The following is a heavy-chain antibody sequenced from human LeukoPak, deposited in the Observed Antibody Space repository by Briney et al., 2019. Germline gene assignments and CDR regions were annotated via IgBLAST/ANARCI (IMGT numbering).Heavy chain of an antibody. CDR3: ARELVVPAAISSYDAFDI. J-gene: IGHJ3*02. CDR2: ISSTSGTI. CDR1: GFTFRSYS. Sequence: GGSLRLSCVASGFTFRSYSMNWVRQAPGKGLEWASYISSTSGTIYYADSIKGRFTISRDNAKNSLYLQMNGLRAEDTAVYYCARELVVPAAISSYDAFDIWGQGTMVTVSS. V-gene: IGHV3-48*04. D-gene: IGHD2-2*01.